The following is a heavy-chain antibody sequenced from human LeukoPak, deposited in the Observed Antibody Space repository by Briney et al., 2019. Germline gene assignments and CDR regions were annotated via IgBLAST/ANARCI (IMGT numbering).Heavy chain of an antibody. D-gene: IGHD2-2*01. CDR1: GYTFSNYF. CDR2: INPDGGST. V-gene: IGHV1-46*01. Sequence: ASVKVSCKASGYTFSNYFIHWVRQAPGQGLEWMGIINPDGGSTSDAQRFQGRVSMTRDTSTSTVYMELSSLRSEDTAVYYCARGVAPMQMAVMGGLDNWGQGTLVTVSS. CDR3: ARGVAPMQMAVMGGLDN. J-gene: IGHJ4*02.